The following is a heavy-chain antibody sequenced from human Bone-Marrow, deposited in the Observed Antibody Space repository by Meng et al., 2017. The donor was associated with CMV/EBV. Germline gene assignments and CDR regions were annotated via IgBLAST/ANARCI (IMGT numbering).Heavy chain of an antibody. V-gene: IGHV1-8*01. CDR1: GYTFTSYD. CDR3: ARMWGYDRDFWSGYNYYYYGRDV. D-gene: IGHD3-3*01. CDR2: MNPNSGNT. Sequence: ASVKVSCKASGYTFTSYDINWVRQATGQGLEWMGWMNPNSGNTGYAKKFQGRVTMTRKTSISTAYMELSSLRSEDTAVYYCARMWGYDRDFWSGYNYYYYGRDVWGQGTTVTVAS. J-gene: IGHJ6*02.